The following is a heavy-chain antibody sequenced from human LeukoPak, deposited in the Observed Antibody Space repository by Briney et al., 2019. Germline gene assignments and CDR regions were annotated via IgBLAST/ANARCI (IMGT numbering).Heavy chain of an antibody. V-gene: IGHV3-53*01. J-gene: IGHJ4*02. CDR3: ARDRGYSDGYYFDY. CDR2: IYRGGST. CDR1: GFNFSSFS. D-gene: IGHD5-18*01. Sequence: PGGSLRLSCAASGFNFSSFSMSWVRQAPGKGLAWVSVIYRGGSTYYADSVKGRFTISRDNSKNTLYLQMNSLRAEDTAVYYCARDRGYSDGYYFDYWGQGTLVTVSS.